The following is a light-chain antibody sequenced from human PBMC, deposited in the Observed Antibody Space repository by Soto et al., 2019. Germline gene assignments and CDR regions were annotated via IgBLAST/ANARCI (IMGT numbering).Light chain of an antibody. CDR2: EVT. J-gene: IGLJ1*01. CDR3: SSYAGSDMGV. V-gene: IGLV2-8*01. Sequence: QSALTQPPSASGSPGQSVTISCTGTSSDVGGYNFVSWYQHHPGKAPKLIIYEVTQRPSGVPDRFSGSKSGNTASLTVSGLQADDEADYFCSSYAGSDMGVFGTGTKVTVL. CDR1: SSDVGGYNF.